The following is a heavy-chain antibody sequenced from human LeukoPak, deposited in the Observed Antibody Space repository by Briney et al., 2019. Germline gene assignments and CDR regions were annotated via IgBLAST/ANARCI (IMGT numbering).Heavy chain of an antibody. CDR1: GGSISSSNFY. V-gene: IGHV4-61*05. CDR2: IYYSGST. CDR3: AVGRALSAFDI. Sequence: SETLSLTCTVSGGSISSSNFYWGWIRQPPGKGLEWIGYIYYSGSTNYNPSLKSRVTISVDTSKNQFSLKLSSVTAADTAVYYCAVGRALSAFDIWGQGTMVTVSS. J-gene: IGHJ3*02. D-gene: IGHD3-10*01.